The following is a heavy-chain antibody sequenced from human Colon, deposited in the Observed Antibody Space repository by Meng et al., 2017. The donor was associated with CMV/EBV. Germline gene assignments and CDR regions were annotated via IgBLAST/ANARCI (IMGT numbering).Heavy chain of an antibody. V-gene: IGHV4-34*01. CDR1: GGSFSPYY. CDR3: ARGGGTPIRGVLPFDF. CDR2: IDHTGRT. Sequence: HGRLHQWGAGLLTPSETLSLPCALYGGSFSPYYWRWIRQSPGKGLEWIAEIDHTGRTNYNPSLKSRVTISIDTSNSHFSLNLTSATAADTAVYYCARGGGTPIRGVLPFDFWGQGTLVTVSS. J-gene: IGHJ4*02. D-gene: IGHD3-10*01.